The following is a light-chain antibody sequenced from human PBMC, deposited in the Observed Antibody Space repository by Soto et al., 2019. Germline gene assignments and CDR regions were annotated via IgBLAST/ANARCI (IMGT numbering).Light chain of an antibody. J-gene: IGKJ1*01. CDR1: QSLLHSNGYNY. Sequence: DIVMTQSPLSLPVIPGEPASISCISSQSLLHSNGYNYLDWYLQKPGQSPQLLIYLGSNRASGVPDRFSGSGSGTDFPLKISRVEAEDVGVYYCMQALQTPWTFGQGTKVDLK. V-gene: IGKV2-28*01. CDR3: MQALQTPWT. CDR2: LGS.